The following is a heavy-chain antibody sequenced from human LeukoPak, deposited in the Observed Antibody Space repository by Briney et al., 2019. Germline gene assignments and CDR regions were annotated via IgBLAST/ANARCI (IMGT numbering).Heavy chain of an antibody. CDR3: ARGPRWLRSHFDY. CDR1: GGSFSGYY. CDR2: INHSGST. D-gene: IGHD5-12*01. Sequence: SDTLSLTCAVYGGSFSGYYWSWIRQPPGKGLEWIGEINHSGSTNYNPSLKSRVTISVDTSKNQFSLKLSSVTAADTAVYYCARGPRWLRSHFDYWGQGTLVTVSS. V-gene: IGHV4-34*01. J-gene: IGHJ4*02.